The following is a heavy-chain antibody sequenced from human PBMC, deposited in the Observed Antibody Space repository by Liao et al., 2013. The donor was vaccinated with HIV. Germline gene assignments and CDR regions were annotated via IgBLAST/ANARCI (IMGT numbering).Heavy chain of an antibody. CDR2: IYHSQST. J-gene: IGHJ4*02. D-gene: IGHD4-17*01. Sequence: QLQLQESGSGLVKPSQTLSLTCTVSVGSISSGGYSWSWIRQLPGDGLEWIGSIYHSQSTYYNASFKSRVSISIDRAQNQVSLRLTSVTAADTAVYFCARAGDYGDYAYFDHWGQGTLVTVSS. CDR1: VGSISSGGYS. V-gene: IGHV4-30-2*01. CDR3: ARAGDYGDYAYFDH.